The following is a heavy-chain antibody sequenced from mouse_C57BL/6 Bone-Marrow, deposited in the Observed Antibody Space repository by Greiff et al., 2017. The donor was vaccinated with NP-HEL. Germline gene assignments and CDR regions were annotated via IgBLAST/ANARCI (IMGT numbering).Heavy chain of an antibody. J-gene: IGHJ4*01. Sequence: EVQLHQSGPELVKPGASVKISCKASGYTFTDYYMNWVKQSHGKSLEWIGDINPNNGGTSYNQKFKGKATLTVDKSSSTAYMELRSLTSDDSAVYYCARCDYDAKDYWGQGTSDTVSS. V-gene: IGHV1-26*01. CDR3: ARCDYDAKDY. CDR2: INPNNGGT. CDR1: GYTFTDYY.